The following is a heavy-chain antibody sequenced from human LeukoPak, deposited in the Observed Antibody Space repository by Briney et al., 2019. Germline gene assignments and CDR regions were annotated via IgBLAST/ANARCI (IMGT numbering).Heavy chain of an antibody. D-gene: IGHD3-22*01. CDR2: ISAYNGNT. J-gene: IGHJ3*02. Sequence: ASVKVSCKASGYTFTSYGISWVRQAPGQGLEWMGWISAYNGNTNYAQKLQGRVTMTTETYTSTAYMELRSLRSNDTAVYYCARSSSGYLGRAFDIWGQGTMVTVSS. V-gene: IGHV1-18*01. CDR1: GYTFTSYG. CDR3: ARSSSGYLGRAFDI.